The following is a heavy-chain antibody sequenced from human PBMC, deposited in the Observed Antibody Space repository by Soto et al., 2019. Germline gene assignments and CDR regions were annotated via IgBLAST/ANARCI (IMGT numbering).Heavy chain of an antibody. CDR3: ARQDRYCTNGVCYTGWFDP. D-gene: IGHD2-8*01. CDR1: GYSFTSYW. J-gene: IGHJ5*02. V-gene: IGHV5-10-1*01. CDR2: IDPTDSYT. Sequence: GESLKISCKGSGYSFTSYWINWVRQMPGKGLEWMGRIDPTDSYTNYSPSFQGHVTISADKSISTAYLQWSSLKASDTAMYYCARQDRYCTNGVCYTGWFDPWGQGTLVTVSS.